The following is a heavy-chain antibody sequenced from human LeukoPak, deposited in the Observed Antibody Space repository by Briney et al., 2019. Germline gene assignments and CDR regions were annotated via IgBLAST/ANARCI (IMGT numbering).Heavy chain of an antibody. CDR3: ARGGMSDSSPREDYYYGMDV. CDR2: INHSGST. D-gene: IGHD3-22*01. J-gene: IGHJ6*02. V-gene: IGHV4-34*01. CDR1: GGSFSGYY. Sequence: SETLSLTCAVYGGSFSGYYWSWIRQPPGKGPEWIGEINHSGSTNYNPSLKSRVTISVDTSKNQFSLKLSSVTAADTAVYYCARGGMSDSSPREDYYYGMDVWGQGTTVTVSS.